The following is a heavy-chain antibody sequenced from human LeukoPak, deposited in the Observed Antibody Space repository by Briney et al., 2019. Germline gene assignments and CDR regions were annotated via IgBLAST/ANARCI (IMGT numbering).Heavy chain of an antibody. CDR1: GFSFSSYA. D-gene: IGHD4-17*01. Sequence: GGSLRLSCAASGFSFSSYALHWVRQAPGKGLEWVTVISYDGTIKYYADSVKGRFTISRDNSKNTLYLQMNSLRVEDTAVYYCARTPTTVTLADAFDTWGQGTLVTVSS. CDR3: ARTPTTVTLADAFDT. CDR2: ISYDGTIK. V-gene: IGHV3-30*04. J-gene: IGHJ3*02.